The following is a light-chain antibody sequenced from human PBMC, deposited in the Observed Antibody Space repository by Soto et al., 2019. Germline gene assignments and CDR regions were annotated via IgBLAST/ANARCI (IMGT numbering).Light chain of an antibody. V-gene: IGKV1-39*01. CDR2: AAS. Sequence: DIQMTQSPSSLSASVGDRVTITCRASQSFGSYVNWYQQKPGKAPQLLIFAASSLQSGVPARFTGSGYAPDFTLTISSLQPEDFAAYYCQQSYIIPRAFGQGTTVEIK. CDR1: QSFGSY. J-gene: IGKJ1*01. CDR3: QQSYIIPRA.